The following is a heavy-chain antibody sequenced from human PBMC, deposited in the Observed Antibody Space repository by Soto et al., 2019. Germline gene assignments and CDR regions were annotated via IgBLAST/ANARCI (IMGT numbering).Heavy chain of an antibody. J-gene: IGHJ5*01. D-gene: IGHD3-3*01. V-gene: IGHV3-30-3*01. CDR3: ARDPSLSGWFDY. CDR1: GFTFSSYA. CDR2: ISYDGSNK. Sequence: PGGSLRLSCAASGFTFSSYAMHWVRQAPGKGLEWVAVISYDGSNKYYADSVKGRFTISRDNSKNTLYLQMNSLRAEDTAVYYCARDPSLSGWFDYWGQGTLVTVSS.